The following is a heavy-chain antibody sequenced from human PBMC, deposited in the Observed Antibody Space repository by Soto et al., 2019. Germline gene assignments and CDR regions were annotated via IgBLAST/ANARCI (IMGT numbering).Heavy chain of an antibody. D-gene: IGHD3-10*01. J-gene: IGHJ4*02. CDR2: IYSTGTT. Sequence: CCEATGSTVGNSYISWVRQARGKGLEWVSLIYSTGTTKYADSVKGRFTVSRDNAKNTLYLQMNSLRAEDTAVYYCAKDGRGSGSHYNSFGYWGQGTLVTVS. CDR1: GSTVGNSY. CDR3: AKDGRGSGSHYNSFGY. V-gene: IGHV3-53*01.